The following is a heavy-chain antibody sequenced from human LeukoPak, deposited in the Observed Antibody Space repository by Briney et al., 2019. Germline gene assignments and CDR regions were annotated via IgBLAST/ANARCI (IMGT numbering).Heavy chain of an antibody. CDR1: GYTFTSYG. D-gene: IGHD3-22*01. CDR3: ARVYYYYDSSGSHRWFDP. Sequence: GASVKVSCKASGYTFTSYGISWVRQAPGQGLEWMGWISAYNGNTNYAQKLQGRVTMTTDTSTSTAYMELRSLRSDDTAVYYRARVYYYYDSSGSHRWFDPWGQGTLVTVSS. V-gene: IGHV1-18*01. J-gene: IGHJ5*02. CDR2: ISAYNGNT.